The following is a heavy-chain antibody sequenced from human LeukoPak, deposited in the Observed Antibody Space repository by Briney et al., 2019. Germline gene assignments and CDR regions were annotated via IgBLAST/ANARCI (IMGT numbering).Heavy chain of an antibody. V-gene: IGHV1-2*06. Sequence: ASVKVSCKASGYTFTGYYMHWVRQAPGQGLEWMGRINPNSGGTNYAQKFQGRVTMTRDTSISAAYMELSRLRSDDTAVYYCAREMYYYDSSGYSPSDYWGQGTLVTVSS. CDR3: AREMYYYDSSGYSPSDY. J-gene: IGHJ4*02. CDR2: INPNSGGT. D-gene: IGHD3-22*01. CDR1: GYTFTGYY.